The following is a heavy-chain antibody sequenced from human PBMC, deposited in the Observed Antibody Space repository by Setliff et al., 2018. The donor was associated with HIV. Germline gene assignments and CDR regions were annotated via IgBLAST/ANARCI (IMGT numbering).Heavy chain of an antibody. CDR1: GGTFRSYG. J-gene: IGHJ3*01. V-gene: IGHV1-69*10. CDR3: ARDQAYYYDSSPYYPDAFDR. CDR2: IIPILEKA. Sequence: SVKVSCKASGGTFRSYGISWVRQAPGQGLEWMGGIIPILEKANYAQKFQGRVTITADTSTSTAYMELSSLRSEDTAVYYCARDQAYYYDSSPYYPDAFDRWGQGTMGTVSS. D-gene: IGHD3-22*01.